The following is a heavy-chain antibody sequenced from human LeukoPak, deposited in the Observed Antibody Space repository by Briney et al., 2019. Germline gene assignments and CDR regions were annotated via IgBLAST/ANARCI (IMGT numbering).Heavy chain of an antibody. D-gene: IGHD3-10*01. J-gene: IGHJ4*02. V-gene: IGHV4-39*01. CDR1: GGSISSSSYY. CDR3: ARLQMGYWGSGSYYRPPGYDY. CDR2: IYYSGST. Sequence: SETLSLTCTVSGGSISSSSYYWGWIRQPPGKGLEWIGSIYYSGSTYYNPSLKSGVTISVDTSRNQFSLKLSSVTAADTAVYYCARLQMGYWGSGSYYRPPGYDYWGQGTLVTVSS.